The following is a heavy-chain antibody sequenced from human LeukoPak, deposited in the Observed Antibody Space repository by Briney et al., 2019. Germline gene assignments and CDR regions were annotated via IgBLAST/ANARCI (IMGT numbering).Heavy chain of an antibody. CDR1: GFTFGRYW. Sequence: GGSLRLSCAGSGFTFGRYWMSWVRQAPGKGLEWVASINQGGSRLHYPDSVTGRFIISRDDAQNSLFLQMTRLRVDDTAVYYCARLKDDVTKLDYWGKGTLVSVSS. CDR2: INQGGSRL. D-gene: IGHD2-8*01. CDR3: ARLKDDVTKLDY. J-gene: IGHJ4*02. V-gene: IGHV3-7*01.